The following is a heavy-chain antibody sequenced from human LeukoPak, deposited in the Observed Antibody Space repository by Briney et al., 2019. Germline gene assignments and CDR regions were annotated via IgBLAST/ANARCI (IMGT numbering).Heavy chain of an antibody. Sequence: GASVNVSCKASGYTFTSYGISWVRQAPGQGLEWMGWISGYKGNTKYAQRVQGRVTLTTDTSTSTAYRELRSRTADAAAVYYCAVWFGEALAFLGRWDDWSQGTLVTVPS. D-gene: IGHD3-10*01. J-gene: IGHJ4*02. CDR3: AVWFGEALAFLGRWDD. V-gene: IGHV1-18*01. CDR1: GYTFTSYG. CDR2: ISGYKGNT.